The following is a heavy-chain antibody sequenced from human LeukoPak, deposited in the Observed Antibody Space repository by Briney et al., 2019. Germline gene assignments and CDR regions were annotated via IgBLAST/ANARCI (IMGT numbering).Heavy chain of an antibody. V-gene: IGHV4-34*01. Sequence: PSETLSLTCAVYGGSFSGYYWSWIRQPPGKGLEWIGEINHSGSTNYNPSLKSRVTISVDTSKNQFSLKLSSVTAADTAVYYCARDATTVTTWYFDLWGRGTLVTVSS. D-gene: IGHD4-17*01. J-gene: IGHJ2*01. CDR2: INHSGST. CDR3: ARDATTVTTWYFDL. CDR1: GGSFSGYY.